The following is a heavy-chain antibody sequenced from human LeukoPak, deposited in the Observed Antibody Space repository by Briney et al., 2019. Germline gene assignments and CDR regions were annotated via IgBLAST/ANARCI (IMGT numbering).Heavy chain of an antibody. Sequence: SETLSLTCTVSGDSISSSRHYWSWIRQPAGNGLEWIGRIYASGNTNYNPSLKSRVTISLDTSKNQFSLNLRSVTAADTAVYYCARDGVVTMELDYWGQGTLVTVSS. CDR1: GDSISSSRHY. J-gene: IGHJ4*02. CDR3: ARDGVVTMELDY. D-gene: IGHD3-3*01. CDR2: IYASGNT. V-gene: IGHV4-61*02.